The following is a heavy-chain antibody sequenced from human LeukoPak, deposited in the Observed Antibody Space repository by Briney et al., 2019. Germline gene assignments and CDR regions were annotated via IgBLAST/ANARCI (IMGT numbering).Heavy chain of an antibody. D-gene: IGHD1-1*01. V-gene: IGHV3-7*03. CDR3: ARKTGTTGEAFDY. J-gene: IGHJ4*02. Sequence: GSLRLSCAASGFTFSNSWMSWVRQAPGKGLEWVANIKQDGSEKYYVDSVKGRFTISRDNAKNSVYLQMNSLRAEDTAVYYCARKTGTTGEAFDYWGQGTLVTVSS. CDR1: GFTFSNSW. CDR2: IKQDGSEK.